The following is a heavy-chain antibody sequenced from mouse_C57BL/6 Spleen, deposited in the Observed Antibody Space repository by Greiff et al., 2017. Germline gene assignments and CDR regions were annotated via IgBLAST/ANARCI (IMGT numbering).Heavy chain of an antibody. J-gene: IGHJ2*01. CDR1: GFNIKDYY. Sequence: EVQLQQSGAELVKPGASVKFSCTASGFNIKDYYMHWVKQRTEQGLEWIGRIDPEDGETKYAPKFQGKATLTADTSSNAAYLQLSSLTSEDTAVYYGAGGYYDGYFDYWGQGTTLTVSS. D-gene: IGHD1-1*01. CDR2: IDPEDGET. V-gene: IGHV14-2*01. CDR3: AGGYYDGYFDY.